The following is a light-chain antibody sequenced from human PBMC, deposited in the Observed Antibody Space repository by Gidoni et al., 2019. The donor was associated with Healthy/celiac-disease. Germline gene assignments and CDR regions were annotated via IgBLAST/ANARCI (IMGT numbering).Light chain of an antibody. J-gene: IGKJ4*01. CDR3: QQSYSTPH. V-gene: IGKV1-39*01. CDR1: QSISSY. Sequence: DIQMTQSPSSLSASVGDRVTITCRASQSISSYLHWYQQKPGKAPKLLIYAASSLQSGVPSRFSGSGSGTDFTLTISRLQPEDFATYYCQQSYSTPHFGGGTKVEIK. CDR2: AAS.